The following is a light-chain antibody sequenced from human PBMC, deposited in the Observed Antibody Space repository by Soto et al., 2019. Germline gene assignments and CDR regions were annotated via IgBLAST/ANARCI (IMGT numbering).Light chain of an antibody. Sequence: IQLTQSPSSLSASVGDRVTITFGASQSISISLNWYQLKPGKAPNLLMYGASYLKSGVPTRFSGSGSGTDFTLTISSLQPEDFATYYCQQTYTTPEITFGQGTRLEIK. CDR1: QSISIS. CDR2: GAS. J-gene: IGKJ5*01. CDR3: QQTYTTPEIT. V-gene: IGKV1-39*01.